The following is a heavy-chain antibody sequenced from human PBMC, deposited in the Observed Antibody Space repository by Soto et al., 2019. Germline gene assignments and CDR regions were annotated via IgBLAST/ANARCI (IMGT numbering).Heavy chain of an antibody. D-gene: IGHD4-4*01. Sequence: GGSLRLSCAASGFTFNSYAMSWVRQAPGKGLKWVSTITGGGGATYYADSVKGRFTISRDNSKNTLYLQMDSLRAEDTAVYYCGKSDYSNYPFDCWGQGTLVTVSS. CDR3: GKSDYSNYPFDC. V-gene: IGHV3-23*01. CDR2: ITGGGGAT. J-gene: IGHJ4*02. CDR1: GFTFNSYA.